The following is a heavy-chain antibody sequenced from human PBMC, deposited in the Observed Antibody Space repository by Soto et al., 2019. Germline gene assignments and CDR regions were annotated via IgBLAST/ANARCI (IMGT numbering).Heavy chain of an antibody. J-gene: IGHJ5*01. CDR2: IIPLFGTP. V-gene: IGHV1-69*01. CDR1: GATFSTTG. D-gene: IGHD2-21*02. Sequence: QVQLVQSGVEVRKPGSSLRVSCKSSGATFSTTGISWVRQAPGQGLEWMGGIIPLFGTPKYARKFQGRVSITADESTNTVYMELNSLRPDDAAVYYCARASPVICGGDPCYRLDSSFDSWGQGSLVIVSS. CDR3: ARASPVICGGDPCYRLDSSFDS.